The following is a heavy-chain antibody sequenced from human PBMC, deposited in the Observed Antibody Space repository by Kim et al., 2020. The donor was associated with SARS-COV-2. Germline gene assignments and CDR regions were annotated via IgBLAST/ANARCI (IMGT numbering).Heavy chain of an antibody. Sequence: GGSLRLSCAASGLTVNSNYMTWVRQAPGKGLEWVSVIYAGAGGATYYAESVKGRFTISRGDSKNALYLQMNSLRAEDTAVYYCARFYDSSGSNAFDIWGQGTVVTVSS. V-gene: IGHV3-53*01. J-gene: IGHJ3*02. CDR3: ARFYDSSGSNAFDI. CDR2: IYAGAGGAT. CDR1: GLTVNSNY. D-gene: IGHD3-22*01.